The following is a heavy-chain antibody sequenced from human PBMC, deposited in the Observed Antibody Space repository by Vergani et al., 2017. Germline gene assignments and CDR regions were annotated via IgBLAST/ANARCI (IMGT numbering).Heavy chain of an antibody. CDR3: AKDSWEAVYLDY. Sequence: QVQLVQSGSELKKPGASVKVSCKASGYTLSRYSIYWVRQAPGQGLEWIGWINTNTGNPAYAQCFRGRFVFSLDNSVNTAYLQINNLKSDDTAVYYCAKDSWEAVYLDYWGQGTLVTVSS. V-gene: IGHV7-4-1*02. D-gene: IGHD1-26*01. CDR2: INTNTGNP. J-gene: IGHJ4*02. CDR1: GYTLSRYS.